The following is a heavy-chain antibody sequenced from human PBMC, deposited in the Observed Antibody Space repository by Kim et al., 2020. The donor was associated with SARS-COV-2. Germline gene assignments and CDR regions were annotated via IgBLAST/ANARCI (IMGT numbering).Heavy chain of an antibody. CDR1: GYTFTSYA. V-gene: IGHV1-3*01. CDR3: AREGSLGARLYEYYYYMDV. Sequence: ASVKVSCKASGYTFTSYAIHWVRQAPGQRLEWMGWINAGNGNTKYSQKFQGRVTITRDTSASTAYMELSSLRSEDTAVYYCAREGSLGARLYEYYYYMDVWGREPT. J-gene: IGHJ6*03. CDR2: INAGNGNT. D-gene: IGHD6-6*01.